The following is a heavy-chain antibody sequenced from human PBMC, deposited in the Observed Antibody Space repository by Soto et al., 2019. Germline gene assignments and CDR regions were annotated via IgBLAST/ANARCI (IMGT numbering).Heavy chain of an antibody. Sequence: GGSLRLSCAASGFTFSTYWMSWVRQAPGKGPEWVANINEGGNKKHYVDSVKGRFTISRDNAKTSLYLQMNSLRAEDTAVYYCARDQSGIAAAGTTFKYYYYGMDVWGQGTTVTVSS. CDR3: ARDQSGIAAAGTTFKYYYYGMDV. CDR2: INEGGNKK. CDR1: GFTFSTYW. V-gene: IGHV3-7*01. J-gene: IGHJ6*02. D-gene: IGHD6-13*01.